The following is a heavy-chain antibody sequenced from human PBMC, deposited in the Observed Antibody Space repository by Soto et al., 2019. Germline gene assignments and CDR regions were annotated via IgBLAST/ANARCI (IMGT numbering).Heavy chain of an antibody. CDR1: GLTFSNYA. V-gene: IGHV3-30-3*01. D-gene: IGHD4-17*01. CDR3: ARESSSSVTTGGGGSAKDY. CDR2: ISYDGTNR. J-gene: IGHJ4*02. Sequence: QVLLVESGGGVVQPGRSLRLSCAASGLTFSNYAMHWVRQAPGKGLEWVAFISYDGTNRCYPDSVKGRFTISRDNSKNTLYLQMNSLKTEDRAVYYCARESSSSVTTGGGGSAKDYWGQGTLVTVSS.